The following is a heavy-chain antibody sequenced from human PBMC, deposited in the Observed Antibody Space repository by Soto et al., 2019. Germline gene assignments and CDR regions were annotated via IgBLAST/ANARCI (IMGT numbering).Heavy chain of an antibody. Sequence: GGSLRLSCAASGFTFSSYAMHWVRQAPGKGLEGVAVISYDGSNKYYADSVKGRFTISRDNSKNTLYLQMNSLRAEDTAVYYCARGPGIYSGSFSGWFDPWGQGTLVTVSS. D-gene: IGHD1-26*01. CDR3: ARGPGIYSGSFSGWFDP. V-gene: IGHV3-30*04. CDR1: GFTFSSYA. CDR2: ISYDGSNK. J-gene: IGHJ5*02.